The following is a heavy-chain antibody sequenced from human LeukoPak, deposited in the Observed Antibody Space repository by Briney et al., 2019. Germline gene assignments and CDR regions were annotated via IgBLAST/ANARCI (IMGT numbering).Heavy chain of an antibody. D-gene: IGHD3-22*01. V-gene: IGHV1-2*02. CDR2: INPNSGGT. CDR1: GYTFTGYY. Sequence: ASVKASCKASGYTFTGYYMHWVRQAPGQGLEWMGWINPNSGGTNYAQKFQGRVTMTRDTSISTAYMELSRLRSDDTAVYYCARLDYDSSGQADYYYGMDVWGQGTTVTVSS. J-gene: IGHJ6*02. CDR3: ARLDYDSSGQADYYYGMDV.